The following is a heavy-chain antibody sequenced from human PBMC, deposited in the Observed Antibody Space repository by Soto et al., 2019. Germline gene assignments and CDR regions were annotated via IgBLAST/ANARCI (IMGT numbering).Heavy chain of an antibody. J-gene: IGHJ5*02. CDR2: INAGNGNT. Sequence: QVQLVQSGAEVKKPGASVKVSCKASGYTFTSYAMHWVRQAPGQRLEWMGWINAGNGNTKYSQKFQGRVTITRDTSASTAYMELSSLRSEDTAVYYCARIKWELRNNWFDPWGQGTLVTVSS. D-gene: IGHD1-26*01. CDR3: ARIKWELRNNWFDP. CDR1: GYTFTSYA. V-gene: IGHV1-3*01.